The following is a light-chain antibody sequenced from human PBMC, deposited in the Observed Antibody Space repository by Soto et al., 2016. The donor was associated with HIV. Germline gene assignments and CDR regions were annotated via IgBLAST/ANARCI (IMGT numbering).Light chain of an antibody. CDR3: QSYNNAHALT. V-gene: IGKV1-27*01. CDR1: QGITYY. J-gene: IGKJ4*01. CDR2: AAS. Sequence: DIQMTQSPSSLSASIGDRVTITCRASQGITYYLTWLQQKPGKAPKVLIYAASTLETGVPSRFSGSGSGTDFTLTIRSLQPEDVATYFCQSYNNAHALTFGGGTKVEIK.